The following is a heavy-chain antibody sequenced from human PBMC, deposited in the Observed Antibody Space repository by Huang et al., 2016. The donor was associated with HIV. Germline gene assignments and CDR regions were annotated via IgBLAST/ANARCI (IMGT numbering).Heavy chain of an antibody. Sequence: QLQLQESGPGLVKPSETLSLTCTVSGRSISSSYYWGWIRQPPGKGLEWIGNIYYRGKISYNPSLKSRVTIAVDTSKNHISLKVDSVTAADTAVYYCARPLTGTTALGYWGQGTLVTVSS. CDR1: GRSISSSYY. J-gene: IGHJ4*02. D-gene: IGHD1-20*01. CDR3: ARPLTGTTALGY. CDR2: IYYRGKI. V-gene: IGHV4-39*01.